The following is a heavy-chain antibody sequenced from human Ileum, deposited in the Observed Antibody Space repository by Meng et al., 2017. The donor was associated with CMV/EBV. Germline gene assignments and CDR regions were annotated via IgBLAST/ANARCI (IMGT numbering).Heavy chain of an antibody. CDR1: GDSISDRAYS. D-gene: IGHD2-2*01. CDR2: VYYTGTT. CDR3: ARMPGRRFDS. Sequence: HGSVPGLVTPSQPLSLPCTVSGDSISDRAYSCSWIRQSPEKGLEWIGHVYYTGTTYYNRSLRSRVAISIDTSNNEFSLKLSSVTAADTAVYYCARMPGRRFDSWGQGTLVTVSS. V-gene: IGHV4-30-4*08. J-gene: IGHJ5*01.